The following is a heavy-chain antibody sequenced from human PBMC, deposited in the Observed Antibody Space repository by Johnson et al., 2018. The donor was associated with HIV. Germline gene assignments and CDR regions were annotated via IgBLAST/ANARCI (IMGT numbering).Heavy chain of an antibody. J-gene: IGHJ3*02. D-gene: IGHD3-22*01. Sequence: QVYLVESGGGLVQPGGSLRLSCAASGFTFSSYAMHWVRQAPGKGLEWVAVISYDGSNKYYVDSVKGRFTISRDNSKNTLYLQMNSLRAEDTAVYYCARENSSGYHDAFDIWGQGTLVTVSS. CDR2: ISYDGSNK. CDR3: ARENSSGYHDAFDI. CDR1: GFTFSSYA. V-gene: IGHV3-30-3*01.